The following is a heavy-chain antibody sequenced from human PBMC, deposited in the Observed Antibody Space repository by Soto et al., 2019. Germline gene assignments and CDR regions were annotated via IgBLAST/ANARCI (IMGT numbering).Heavy chain of an antibody. CDR3: ARDHFFCSSPSCYARTFGMDV. V-gene: IGHV1-3*01. CDR1: GYTFTSYA. D-gene: IGHD2-2*01. Sequence: QVQFVQSGAEVKKPGASVKVSCKASGYTFTSYAMHWVRQAPGQRLEYMGRINAANGNTKYSQKFQGRVTITRDTSASTIYMELSSLRSEDTAVYYYARDHFFCSSPSCYARTFGMDVWGQGTSVTVSS. CDR2: INAANGNT. J-gene: IGHJ6*02.